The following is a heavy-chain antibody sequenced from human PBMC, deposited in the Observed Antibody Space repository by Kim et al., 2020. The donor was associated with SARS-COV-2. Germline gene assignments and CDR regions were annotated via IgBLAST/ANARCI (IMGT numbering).Heavy chain of an antibody. Sequence: VSVKVSCKASGYTFTSYAMNWVRQAPGQGLEWMGWINTNTGNPTYAQGFTGRFVFSLDTSVSTAYLQISSLKAEDTAVYYCAILSHYGSGVKGYYYGMDVWGQGTTVTVSS. CDR3: AILSHYGSGVKGYYYGMDV. CDR1: GYTFTSYA. J-gene: IGHJ6*02. CDR2: INTNTGNP. D-gene: IGHD3-10*01. V-gene: IGHV7-4-1*02.